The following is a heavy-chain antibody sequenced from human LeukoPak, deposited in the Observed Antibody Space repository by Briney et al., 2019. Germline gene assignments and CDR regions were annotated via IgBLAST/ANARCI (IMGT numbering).Heavy chain of an antibody. CDR3: AVEGSYYDFWSGAFDP. J-gene: IGHJ5*02. CDR1: GFTFSSYA. Sequence: PGGSLRLSCAASGFTFSSYAMSWVRQAPGKWLEWVSAISGSGGSTYYADSVKGRFTISRDNSKNTLYLQMNSLRAEDTAVYYCAVEGSYYDFWSGAFDPWGQGTLVTVSS. D-gene: IGHD3-3*01. CDR2: ISGSGGST. V-gene: IGHV3-23*01.